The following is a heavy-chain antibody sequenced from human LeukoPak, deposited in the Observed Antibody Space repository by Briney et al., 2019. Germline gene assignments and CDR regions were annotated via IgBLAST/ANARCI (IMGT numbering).Heavy chain of an antibody. CDR3: ARDTYGAPDS. CDR1: GFTFSSSW. Sequence: GGSLRLSCVASGFTFSSSWMSWVRRAPGKGLEWVANIKQDGTEEYYVDSVRGRFSISKDNAKNSLYLQMNSLRAEDTALYYCARDTYGAPDSWGQGTLVTVSS. CDR2: IKQDGTEE. D-gene: IGHD4-17*01. V-gene: IGHV3-7*03. J-gene: IGHJ4*02.